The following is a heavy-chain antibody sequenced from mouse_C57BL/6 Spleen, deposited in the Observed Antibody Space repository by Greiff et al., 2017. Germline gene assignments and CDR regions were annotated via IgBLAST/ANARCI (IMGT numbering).Heavy chain of an antibody. Sequence: VQLQESGAALMKPGASVKLSCKATGYTFTGYWLEWVKQRPGHGLEWIGEILPGSGSTHSNEKFKGKATFTADTSSNTAYMPLSSLTTEDSAIYYCARRYYGDYAMDYWGQGTSVTVSS. CDR3: ARRYYGDYAMDY. CDR2: ILPGSGST. CDR1: GYTFTGYW. J-gene: IGHJ4*01. V-gene: IGHV1-9*01. D-gene: IGHD1-1*01.